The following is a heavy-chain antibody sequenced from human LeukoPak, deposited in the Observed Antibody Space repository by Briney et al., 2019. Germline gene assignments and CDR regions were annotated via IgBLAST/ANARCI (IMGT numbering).Heavy chain of an antibody. CDR2: IYDSGST. J-gene: IGHJ3*02. D-gene: IGHD1-26*01. CDR1: GGSIRSSYYY. V-gene: IGHV4-39*01. CDR3: ARRGNSGSYYGAFDI. Sequence: PSETLSLTCTVSGGSIRSSYYYWGWIRQPPGKGLEWIGSIYDSGSTYYNPSLKSRVTISVDTSKNQFSLKLNSVTAADTAVYYCARRGNSGSYYGAFDIWGQGTMVTVSS.